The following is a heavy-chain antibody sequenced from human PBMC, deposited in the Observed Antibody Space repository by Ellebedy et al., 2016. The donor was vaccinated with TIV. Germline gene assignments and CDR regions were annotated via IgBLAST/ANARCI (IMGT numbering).Heavy chain of an antibody. V-gene: IGHV3-74*01. CDR2: ITPDGSFI. J-gene: IGHJ4*02. CDR1: GFTFDDFA. CDR3: ARDQIDYYHSSGDDFDY. Sequence: PGGSLRLSCAASGFTFDDFAMHWVRQVPGKGLVWVSRITPDGSFITYADSVKGRFTISRDNAKNTLYLQMNSLRAEDTAVYYCARDQIDYYHSSGDDFDYWGQGTLVTVSS. D-gene: IGHD3-22*01.